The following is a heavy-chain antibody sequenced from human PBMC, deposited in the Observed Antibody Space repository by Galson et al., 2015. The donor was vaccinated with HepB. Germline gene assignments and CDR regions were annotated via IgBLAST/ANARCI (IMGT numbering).Heavy chain of an antibody. Sequence: SVKVSCKASGGTFSSYAISWVRQAPGQGLEWMGGIIPIFGTANYAQKFQGRVTITADESTSTAYMELSSLRSEDTAVYYCASDLGDTAMVTGYFDYWGQGTLVTVSS. V-gene: IGHV1-69*13. CDR3: ASDLGDTAMVTGYFDY. D-gene: IGHD5-18*01. CDR2: IIPIFGTA. CDR1: GGTFSSYA. J-gene: IGHJ4*02.